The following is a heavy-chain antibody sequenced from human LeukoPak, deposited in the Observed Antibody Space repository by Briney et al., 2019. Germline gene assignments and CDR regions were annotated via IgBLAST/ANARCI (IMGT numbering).Heavy chain of an antibody. CDR1: GFIFNIYT. V-gene: IGHV3-23*01. CDR3: AGIAAARGGY. Sequence: GGSLRLSCAASGFIFNIYTMSWVRQSPGKGLEWVSAISGSGVSTHYADSVKGRFTISRDNSKNTLYLQMNSLRAEDTALYYCAGIAAARGGYWGQGTLVTVSS. D-gene: IGHD6-13*01. J-gene: IGHJ4*02. CDR2: ISGSGVST.